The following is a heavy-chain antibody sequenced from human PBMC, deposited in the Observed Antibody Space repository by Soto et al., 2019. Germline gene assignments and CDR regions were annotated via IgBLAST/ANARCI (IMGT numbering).Heavy chain of an antibody. J-gene: IGHJ4*02. V-gene: IGHV3-33*06. CDR2: IWYDGSNK. Sequence: GGSLRLSCAASGFTFSSYGMHWVRQAPGKGLEWVAVIWYDGSNKYYADSVKGRFTISRDNSKNTLFLQMNSLRAEDTAIYYCAKVIDFRYFDYWGQGTLVTVSS. CDR3: AKVIDFRYFDY. CDR1: GFTFSSYG.